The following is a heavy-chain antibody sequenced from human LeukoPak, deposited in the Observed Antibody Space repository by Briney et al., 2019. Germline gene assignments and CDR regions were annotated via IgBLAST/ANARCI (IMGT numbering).Heavy chain of an antibody. D-gene: IGHD3-22*01. V-gene: IGHV3-48*04. CDR1: GFTFSTYS. CDR2: ISSSGSSM. J-gene: IGHJ4*02. Sequence: GGSLRLSCAASGFTFSTYSMNWVRQAPGKGLEWVSYISSSGSSMYYADSVKGRFTISRDNAKNSLYLQMNSLRAEDTAVYYCARVAFSMIEVVEYYFDYWGQGTLVTVSS. CDR3: ARVAFSMIEVVEYYFDY.